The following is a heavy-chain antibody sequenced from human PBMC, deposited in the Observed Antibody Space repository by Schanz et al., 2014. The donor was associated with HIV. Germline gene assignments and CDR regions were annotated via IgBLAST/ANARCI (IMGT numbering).Heavy chain of an antibody. CDR2: IYHTGGA. J-gene: IGHJ6*02. D-gene: IGHD1-26*01. Sequence: QLQLQESGSGLVKPSQTLSLTCAVSGGSLSSGGSYSWSWVRKPPGKGLEWIGHIYHTGGASYTPSIKSRVTMSVAKSKNQFSLKRTSVTAADTAVYYCARGPSGGLTPSRGMDVWGQGTTVTVSS. CDR1: GGSLSSGGSYS. V-gene: IGHV4-30-2*01. CDR3: ARGPSGGLTPSRGMDV.